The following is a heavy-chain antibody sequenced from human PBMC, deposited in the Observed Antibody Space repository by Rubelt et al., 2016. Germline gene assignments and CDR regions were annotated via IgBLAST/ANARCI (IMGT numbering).Heavy chain of an antibody. Sequence: GGSLRLSCAASGFPFSIYRMHWVRQAPGKGLEWVSAIGGSGGDTYYADSVKGRFTISRDNSKNTLYLQMNSLRAEDTAVYYCAKSMAYTALFHIWGKGTMVTVPS. D-gene: IGHD4-11*01. CDR1: GFPFSIYR. V-gene: IGHV3-23*01. CDR3: AKSMAYTALFHI. CDR2: IGGSGGDT. J-gene: IGHJ3*02.